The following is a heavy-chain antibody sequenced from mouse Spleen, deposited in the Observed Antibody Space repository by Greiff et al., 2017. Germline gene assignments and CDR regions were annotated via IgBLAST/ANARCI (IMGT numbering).Heavy chain of an antibody. D-gene: IGHD2-3*01. V-gene: IGHV1-19*01. CDR2: INPYNGGT. CDR1: GYTFTDYY. CDR3: ARDGYYVGYYAMDY. J-gene: IGHJ4*01. Sequence: EVQLQESGPVLVKPGASVKMSCKASGYTFTDYYMNWVKQSHGKSLEWIGVINPYNGGTSYNQKFKGKATLTVDKSSSTAYMELNSLTSEDSAVYYCARDGYYVGYYAMDYWGQGTSVTVSS.